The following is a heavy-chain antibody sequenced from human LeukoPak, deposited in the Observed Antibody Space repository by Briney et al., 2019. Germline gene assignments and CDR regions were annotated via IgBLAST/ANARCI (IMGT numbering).Heavy chain of an antibody. CDR3: ARGEVDDYGDYYYYYGMDV. CDR2: ISSNGGST. D-gene: IGHD4-17*01. J-gene: IGHJ6*02. Sequence: GGSLRLSCSASGFTFSSYAMHWVRQAPGKGLEYVSAISSNGGSTYYADSVKGRFTISRDNSKNTLYLQMSSLRAEDTAVYYCARGEVDDYGDYYYYYGMDVWGQGTTVTVSS. V-gene: IGHV3-64D*06. CDR1: GFTFSSYA.